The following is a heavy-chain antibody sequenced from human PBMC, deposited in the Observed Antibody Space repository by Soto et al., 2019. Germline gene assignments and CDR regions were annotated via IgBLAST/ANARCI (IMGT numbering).Heavy chain of an antibody. Sequence: GASVKVSCKACGGTFSSYTISWVRQAPGQGLEWMGRIIPILGIANYAQKFQGRVTITADKSTSTAYMELSSLRSEDTAVYYCASTPDYYLRQYFIDYWGQGTLVTVSS. V-gene: IGHV1-69*02. J-gene: IGHJ4*02. CDR2: IIPILGIA. CDR3: ASTPDYYLRQYFIDY. D-gene: IGHD3-10*01. CDR1: GGTFSSYT.